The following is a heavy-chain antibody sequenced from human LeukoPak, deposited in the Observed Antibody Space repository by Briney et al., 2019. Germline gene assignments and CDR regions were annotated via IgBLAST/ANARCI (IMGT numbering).Heavy chain of an antibody. V-gene: IGHV3-7*01. D-gene: IGHD3-3*01. CDR1: GFTFSSYW. CDR2: IKQDGSEK. Sequence: GGSLRLSCAASGFTFSSYWMSWVRQAPGKGLEWVANIKQDGSEKYYVDSVKGRSTISRDNAKNSLYLQMNSLRAEDTAVYYCARDAPAPITIFGVVHSDYYMDVWGKGTTVTVSS. CDR3: ARDAPAPITIFGVVHSDYYMDV. J-gene: IGHJ6*03.